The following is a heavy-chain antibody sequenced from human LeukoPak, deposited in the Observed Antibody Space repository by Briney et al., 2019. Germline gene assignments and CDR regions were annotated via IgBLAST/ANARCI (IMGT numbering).Heavy chain of an antibody. Sequence: ASVKVSCKASGYTFTSYAMNWVRQAPGQGLEWMGCISAYNDDTNHAQEFQGRITMTTDTSTSTAYMELRSLRSDDTAVYYCARGGYSGYDFSPLDFWGQGTLVTVSS. J-gene: IGHJ4*02. CDR3: ARGGYSGYDFSPLDF. CDR1: GYTFTSYA. V-gene: IGHV1-18*01. D-gene: IGHD5-12*01. CDR2: ISAYNDDT.